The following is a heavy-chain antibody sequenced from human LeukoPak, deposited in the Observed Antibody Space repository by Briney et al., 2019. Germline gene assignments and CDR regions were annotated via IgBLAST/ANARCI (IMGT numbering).Heavy chain of an antibody. CDR3: ARVWSTSPNPFDY. CDR2: ISYDGSNK. D-gene: IGHD2-2*01. V-gene: IGHV3-30-3*01. CDR1: GFTFSSYA. J-gene: IGHJ4*02. Sequence: GGSLRLSCAASGFTFSSYAMHWVRQAPGKGLEWVAVISYDGSNKYYADSVKGRFTISRDNSKNTLYLQMNSLRAEDTAVYYCARVWSTSPNPFDYWGQGTLVTVSS.